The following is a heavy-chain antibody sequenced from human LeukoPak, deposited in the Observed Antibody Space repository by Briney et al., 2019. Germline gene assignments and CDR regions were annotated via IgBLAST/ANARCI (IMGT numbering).Heavy chain of an antibody. CDR1: GFTFSSYW. CDR3: ASGVRIPYGMDV. Sequence: PGGSLRLSCAASGFTFSSYWMHWVRQAPEKGLVWVSRINSDGSSTSYADSVKGRFTISRDNAKNTLYLQMNSLRAEDTAVYYCASGVRIPYGMDVWGQGTTVTVSS. V-gene: IGHV3-74*01. J-gene: IGHJ6*02. D-gene: IGHD2-15*01. CDR2: INSDGSST.